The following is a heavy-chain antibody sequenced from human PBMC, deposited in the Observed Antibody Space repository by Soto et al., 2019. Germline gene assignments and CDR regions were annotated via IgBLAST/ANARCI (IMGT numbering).Heavy chain of an antibody. CDR3: VRGMNPLF. Sequence: GGSLRLSCAASGFTLRTYTMNWVRQAPGKGLEWVSSISISSSDRYYADSVRGRFTISRDNAKNALYLQMNSLRADDTAVYFCVRGMNPLFGGQGTLVTSPQ. CDR1: GFTLRTYT. V-gene: IGHV3-21*06. CDR2: ISISSSDR. J-gene: IGHJ4*01.